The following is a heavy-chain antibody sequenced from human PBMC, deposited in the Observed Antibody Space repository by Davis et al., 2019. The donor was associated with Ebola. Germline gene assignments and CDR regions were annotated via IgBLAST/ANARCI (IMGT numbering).Heavy chain of an antibody. Sequence: GESLKISCAASGFTFSSYAMSWVRQAPGKGLEWVSALSGVDSSTYDAGSVKGRFTISRDNSKNTLYLQMNSLRVEDTAVYYCATVPISYRPGYMDVWGKGTTVTVSS. CDR3: ATVPISYRPGYMDV. D-gene: IGHD3-3*01. J-gene: IGHJ6*03. CDR1: GFTFSSYA. V-gene: IGHV3-23*01. CDR2: LSGVDSST.